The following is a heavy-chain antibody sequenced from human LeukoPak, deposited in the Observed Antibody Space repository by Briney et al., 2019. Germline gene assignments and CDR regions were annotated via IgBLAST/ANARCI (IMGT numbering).Heavy chain of an antibody. J-gene: IGHJ3*02. CDR1: GFTFTSYA. CDR3: AKLGGVWFGELSGGTTDAFDI. D-gene: IGHD3-10*01. Sequence: GGSLRLSCAASGFTFTSYAMHWVRQAPGKGLEWVSGISWNSGSIGYADSVKGRFTISRDNAKNSLYLQMNSLRAEDTALYYCAKLGGVWFGELSGGTTDAFDIWGQGTMVTVSS. V-gene: IGHV3-9*01. CDR2: ISWNSGSI.